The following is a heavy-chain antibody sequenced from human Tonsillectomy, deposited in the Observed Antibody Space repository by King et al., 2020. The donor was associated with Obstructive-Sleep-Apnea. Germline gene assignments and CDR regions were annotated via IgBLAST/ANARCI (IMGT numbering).Heavy chain of an antibody. CDR1: GFTFSSYC. CDR3: AKSVVVVVVAAPFDY. V-gene: IGHV3-30*18. Sequence: VQLVESGGGVVQPGSFLRLSCAASGFTFSSYCIHWVRQAPGKGLEWVAVISFDGSNKYYAGSVKGRFTISRDNSKNTLYLQMNSLRAEDTAVYYCAKSVVVVVVAAPFDYWGQGTLVTVSS. CDR2: ISFDGSNK. J-gene: IGHJ4*02. D-gene: IGHD2-15*01.